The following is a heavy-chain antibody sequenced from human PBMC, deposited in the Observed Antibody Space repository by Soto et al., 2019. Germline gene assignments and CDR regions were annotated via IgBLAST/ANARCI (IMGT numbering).Heavy chain of an antibody. Sequence: QVQLVESGGGVVQPGRSLRLSCAASGFTFSSYGMHWVRQAPGKGLEWVAVISYDGSNKDYADSVKGRFTISRDNSKNGLYLQMTSQRAEDTAVYYWAKDAAHNRASYYFDSWGQGTLVTVSS. CDR1: GFTFSSYG. V-gene: IGHV3-30*18. J-gene: IGHJ4*02. D-gene: IGHD1-20*01. CDR3: AKDAAHNRASYYFDS. CDR2: ISYDGSNK.